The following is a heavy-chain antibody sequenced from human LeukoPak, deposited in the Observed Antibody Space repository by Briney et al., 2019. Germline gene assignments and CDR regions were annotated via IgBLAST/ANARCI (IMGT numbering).Heavy chain of an antibody. Sequence: ASVKVSCKVSGYTLTDLSIHWVRQAPGKGLEWMGGFDPENSETIYAQRFQGRVTMTEDTSSDTAYMFLTSLRSEDTALYYCATLSYGDLRGGGFEVWGQGTIVSVSS. CDR1: GYTLTDLS. CDR2: FDPENSET. J-gene: IGHJ3*01. V-gene: IGHV1-24*01. CDR3: ATLSYGDLRGGGFEV. D-gene: IGHD4-17*01.